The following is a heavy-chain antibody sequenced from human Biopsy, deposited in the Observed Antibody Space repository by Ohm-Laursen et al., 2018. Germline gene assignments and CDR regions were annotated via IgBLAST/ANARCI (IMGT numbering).Heavy chain of an antibody. CDR3: ARDYDTSGYYYVS. J-gene: IGHJ5*02. V-gene: IGHV4-39*01. CDR2: IFYRGST. D-gene: IGHD3-22*01. Sequence: GTLSLTCIVPGGSISNNNYYWGWIRQPPGKGLEWIGSIFYRGSTHYKPSLKSRVNISVDTSKNQFSLKLNSVTAADTAVYYCARDYDTSGYYYVSWGQGTLVTVSS. CDR1: GGSISNNNYY.